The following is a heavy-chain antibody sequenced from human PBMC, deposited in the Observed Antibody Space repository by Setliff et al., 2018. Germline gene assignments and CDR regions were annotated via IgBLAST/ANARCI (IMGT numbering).Heavy chain of an antibody. Sequence: GGSLRLSCAASGFTFSSYGMDWVRQAPGKGLEWIARSRNKANSYTTEYAASVKGRFIISRDDSENSLYLQMNSLRTDDTAVYFCARGRKSFDIWGQGTMVIVSS. CDR1: GFTFSSYG. CDR3: ARGRKSFDI. CDR2: SRNKANSYTT. J-gene: IGHJ3*02. V-gene: IGHV3-72*01.